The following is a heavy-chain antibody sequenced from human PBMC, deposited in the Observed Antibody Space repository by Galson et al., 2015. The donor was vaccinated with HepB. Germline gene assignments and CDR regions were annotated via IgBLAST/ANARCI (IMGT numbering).Heavy chain of an antibody. Sequence: SLRLSCAASGFTFSSYAMHWVRQAPGKGLEWVAVISYDGSNKYYADSVKGRFTISRDNSKNTLYLQMNSLRAEDTAVYYCARDQTPPPYSSGGRAGDYWGQGTLVTVSS. CDR2: ISYDGSNK. J-gene: IGHJ4*02. V-gene: IGHV3-30*04. D-gene: IGHD6-19*01. CDR3: ARDQTPPPYSSGGRAGDY. CDR1: GFTFSSYA.